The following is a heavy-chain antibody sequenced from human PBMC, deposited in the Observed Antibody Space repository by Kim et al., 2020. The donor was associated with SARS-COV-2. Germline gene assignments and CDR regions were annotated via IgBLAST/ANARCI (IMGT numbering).Heavy chain of an antibody. Sequence: SENFYADSGQGRFTIARDNGKNSLYLQMNSLRADDTAVYHCARGGSWTFDCWGRGTLVTVSS. V-gene: IGHV3-7*01. CDR2: SEN. CDR3: ARGGSWTFDC. D-gene: IGHD1-1*01. J-gene: IGHJ4*02.